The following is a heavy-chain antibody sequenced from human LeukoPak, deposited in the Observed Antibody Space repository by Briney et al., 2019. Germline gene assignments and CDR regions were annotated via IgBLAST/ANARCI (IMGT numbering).Heavy chain of an antibody. CDR1: GFTFSDYY. V-gene: IGHV3-11*01. Sequence: PGGSLRLSCAASGFTFSDYYMSWIRQAPGKGLEWVSYISSSGSPIYYADSVKGRFTISRDNAKNSLYLQMNSLRAEDMALYYCAKDLGFYYFYYYMDVWGKGTTVTVSS. CDR3: AKDLGFYYFYYYMDV. D-gene: IGHD3-16*01. J-gene: IGHJ6*03. CDR2: ISSSGSPI.